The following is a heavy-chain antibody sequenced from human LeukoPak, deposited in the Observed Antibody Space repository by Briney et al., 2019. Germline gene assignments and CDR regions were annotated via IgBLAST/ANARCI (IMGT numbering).Heavy chain of an antibody. CDR3: ARVSTIIDKNYYYYYYMDV. J-gene: IGHJ6*03. CDR1: GFTFRSYW. CDR2: IKQDGSEK. D-gene: IGHD2/OR15-2a*01. V-gene: IGHV3-7*01. Sequence: PGGSLRLSCAVSGFTFRSYWMSWVRQAPGKGREWVANIKQDGSEKYYVDSVKGRFTISRDNAKNSLYLQMNSLRAEDTAVYYCARVSTIIDKNYYYYYYMDVWGKGTAVTVSS.